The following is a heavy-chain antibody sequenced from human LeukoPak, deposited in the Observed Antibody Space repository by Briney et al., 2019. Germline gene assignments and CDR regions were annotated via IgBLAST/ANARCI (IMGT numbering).Heavy chain of an antibody. CDR1: GFTFSSYA. J-gene: IGHJ4*02. D-gene: IGHD3-10*01. Sequence: PGGSLRLSCAASGFTFSSYAMSWVRQAPGKGLEWVSAISGSGGSTYSADSVKGRFTISRDNSKNRLYLQMNSLRAEDTAVYYCAKASRITMVRGGYYFDYWGQGTLVTVSS. V-gene: IGHV3-23*01. CDR3: AKASRITMVRGGYYFDY. CDR2: ISGSGGST.